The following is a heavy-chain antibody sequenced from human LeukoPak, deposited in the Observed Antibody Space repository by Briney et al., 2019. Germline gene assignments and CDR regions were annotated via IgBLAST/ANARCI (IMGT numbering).Heavy chain of an antibody. CDR2: VYHSGST. CDR1: GYSISSGYY. J-gene: IGHJ4*02. D-gene: IGHD4-17*01. V-gene: IGHV4-38-2*02. CDR3: ASYGDYVVY. Sequence: SETLSLTCTVSGYSISSGYYWGWIRQPPGKGLEWIGSVYHSGSTYYNPSLKSRLTISVDTSKNQFSLKLSSVTAADTAVYYCASYGDYVVYWGQGTLVTVSS.